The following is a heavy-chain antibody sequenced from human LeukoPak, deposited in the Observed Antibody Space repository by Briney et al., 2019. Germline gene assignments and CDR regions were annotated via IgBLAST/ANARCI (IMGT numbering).Heavy chain of an antibody. Sequence: PGGSLRLSCAASGFTFSSYGMHWVRQAPGKGLEWVAFIRYDGSNKYYADSVKGRFTISRDNAKNSLYLQMNSLRAEDTAVYYCARDRRSFSGDYLPDAFDIWGQGTMVTVSS. J-gene: IGHJ3*02. CDR2: IRYDGSNK. V-gene: IGHV3-30*02. D-gene: IGHD4-17*01. CDR3: ARDRRSFSGDYLPDAFDI. CDR1: GFTFSSYG.